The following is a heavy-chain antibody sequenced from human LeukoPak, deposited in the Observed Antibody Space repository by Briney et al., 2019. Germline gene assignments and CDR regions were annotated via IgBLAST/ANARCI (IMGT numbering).Heavy chain of an antibody. V-gene: IGHV3-21*01. CDR2: ISSSSTYI. CDR1: GFTFSTYT. J-gene: IGHJ4*02. Sequence: PGGSLRLSCAASGFTFSTYTITWVRQAPGKGLEWVSSISSSSTYIYYADSVKGRFTISRDNAKNSLYLQMDSLRAEDTAVYYCASESTAKDYWGQGTLVTVSS. CDR3: ASESTAKDY. D-gene: IGHD5-18*01.